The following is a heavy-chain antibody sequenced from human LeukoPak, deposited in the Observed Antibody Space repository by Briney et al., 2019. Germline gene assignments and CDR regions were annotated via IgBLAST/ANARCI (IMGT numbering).Heavy chain of an antibody. CDR2: IYTSGST. V-gene: IGHV4-4*07. CDR1: GGSISSYY. CDR3: ARVSYSSGWIDAFDI. J-gene: IGHJ3*02. D-gene: IGHD6-19*01. Sequence: LETLSLTCTVSGGSISSYYWSWIRQPAGKGLEWIGRIYTSGSTNYNPSLKSRVTMSVDTSKNQFSLKLSPVTAADTAVYYCARVSYSSGWIDAFDIWGQGTMVTVSS.